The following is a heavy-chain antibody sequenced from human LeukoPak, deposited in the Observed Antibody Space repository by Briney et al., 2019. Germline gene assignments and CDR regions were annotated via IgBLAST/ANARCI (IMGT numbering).Heavy chain of an antibody. V-gene: IGHV3-74*01. Sequence: GGSLRLSCAASGFTFSSYWMHWVRQGPGKGLVWVSRINPDGSSASYADSVEGRFTISRDNAKNTLYLQMNSLRAEDTAVYYCYSPEVDYWGQGTLVTVSS. CDR3: YSPEVDY. CDR2: INPDGSSA. CDR1: GFTFSSYW. J-gene: IGHJ4*02. D-gene: IGHD2-15*01.